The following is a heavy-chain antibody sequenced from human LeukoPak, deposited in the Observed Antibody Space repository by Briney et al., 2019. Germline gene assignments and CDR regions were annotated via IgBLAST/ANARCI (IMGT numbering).Heavy chain of an antibody. CDR2: IYLGDSDT. CDR1: GYTFTSHW. D-gene: IGHD6-6*01. V-gene: IGHV5-51*01. J-gene: IGHJ4*02. CDR3: ARQADSSSSYYFDY. Sequence: GESLQISCKTSGYTFTSHWIGCVRQLPGKGREWMGIIYLGDSDTRYSPSFQGQVTISADKSISTAYLQWSSLKASDTAMYYCARQADSSSSYYFDYWGQGTLVTVSS.